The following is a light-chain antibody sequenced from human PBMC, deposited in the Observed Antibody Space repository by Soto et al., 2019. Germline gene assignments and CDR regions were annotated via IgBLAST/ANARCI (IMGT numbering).Light chain of an antibody. Sequence: QSALTQPASVSGSPGQSITLSCTGTTSDIGNYNLVSWYQQYPGKVPKLMIYGVTKRPSGVSNRFSASKSGNTASLTISGLQAEDEADYYCCSYAGDFTWVFGGGTKLTVL. CDR3: CSYAGDFTWV. V-gene: IGLV2-23*02. CDR1: TSDIGNYNL. CDR2: GVT. J-gene: IGLJ3*02.